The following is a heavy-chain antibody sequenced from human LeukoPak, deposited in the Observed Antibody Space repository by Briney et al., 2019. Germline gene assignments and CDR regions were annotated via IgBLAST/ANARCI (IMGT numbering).Heavy chain of an antibody. V-gene: IGHV3-7*01. CDR2: IKQDGREK. D-gene: IGHD3-22*01. CDR1: GFTFSSYW. CDR3: ASGYYYDSSGPPDYFDY. Sequence: GGSLRLSWAASGFTFSSYWMSRVRQAPGKGLEWVANIKQDGREKDYVDSVKGRFTISRDNAKNSAYLQMNSLRAEDTAVYYCASGYYYDSSGPPDYFDYWGQGTLVSVSS. J-gene: IGHJ4*02.